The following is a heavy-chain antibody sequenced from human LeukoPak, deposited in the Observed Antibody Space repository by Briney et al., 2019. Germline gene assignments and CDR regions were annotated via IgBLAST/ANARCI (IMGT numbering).Heavy chain of an antibody. D-gene: IGHD2-21*02. CDR3: ARFPLAYCGGDCYTGAFDI. CDR1: GYTFTGYY. Sequence: ASVKVSCKASGYTFTGYYMHWVRQAPGQGLEWMGWINPNSGGTNYAQKFQGRVTMTRDTSISTAYMELSRLRSDDTAVYYCARFPLAYCGGDCYTGAFDIWGQGTMVTVSS. J-gene: IGHJ3*02. V-gene: IGHV1-2*02. CDR2: INPNSGGT.